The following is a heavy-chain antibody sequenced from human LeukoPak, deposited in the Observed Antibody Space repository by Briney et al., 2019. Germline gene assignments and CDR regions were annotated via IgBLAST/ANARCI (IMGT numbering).Heavy chain of an antibody. D-gene: IGHD4/OR15-4a*01. V-gene: IGHV3-23*01. CDR2: ISGSGGST. CDR1: GFTFSSYA. J-gene: IGHJ4*02. Sequence: GGSLRLSCAASGFTFSSYAMSWVRQAPGKGLEWVSAISGSGGSTYYADSVKGRFTISKDNSKNTLYLQMNSLRAEDTAVYYWATSFRGGWCSFYYLDFWGQRTLVSVSS. CDR3: ATSFRGGWCSFYYLDF.